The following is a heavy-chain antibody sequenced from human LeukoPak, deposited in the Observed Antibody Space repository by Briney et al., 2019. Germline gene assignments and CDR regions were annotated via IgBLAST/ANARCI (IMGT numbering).Heavy chain of an antibody. CDR2: ISGSGGST. J-gene: IGHJ4*02. V-gene: IGHV3-23*01. Sequence: ETLSLTCTVSGGSINNYYWSWIRQPPGKGLEWVSAISGSGGSTYYADSVKGRFTISRDNSKNTLYLQMNSLRAEDTAVYYCAKFLPTHIVVANYYFDYWGQGTLVTVSS. D-gene: IGHD2-21*01. CDR3: AKFLPTHIVVANYYFDY. CDR1: GGSINNYY.